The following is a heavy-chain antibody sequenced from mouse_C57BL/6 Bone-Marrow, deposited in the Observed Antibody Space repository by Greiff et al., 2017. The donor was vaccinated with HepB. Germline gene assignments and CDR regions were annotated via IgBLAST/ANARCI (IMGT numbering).Heavy chain of an antibody. CDR3: ARDDYYGAMDY. D-gene: IGHD1-1*01. Sequence: VKLMESGGGLVKPGGSLKLSCAASGFTFSDYGMHWVRQAPEKGLEWVAYISSGSSTIYYADTVKGRFTISRDNAKNTLFLQMTSLRSEDTAMYYCARDDYYGAMDYWGQGTSVTVSS. J-gene: IGHJ4*01. V-gene: IGHV5-17*01. CDR2: ISSGSSTI. CDR1: GFTFSDYG.